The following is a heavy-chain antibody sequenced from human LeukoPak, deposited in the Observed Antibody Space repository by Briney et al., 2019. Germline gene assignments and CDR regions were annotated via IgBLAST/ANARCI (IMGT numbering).Heavy chain of an antibody. J-gene: IGHJ6*02. Sequence: ASVKVSCKASGYTFTSYGISWVRQAPGQGLEWMGWIRAYNGNTNYAQKLQGRVTMTTDTSTSAAYMELRSLRSDDTAVYYCARGMGSGYYWDYYYYGMDVWGQGTTVTVSS. CDR1: GYTFTSYG. D-gene: IGHD3-22*01. CDR2: IRAYNGNT. V-gene: IGHV1-18*01. CDR3: ARGMGSGYYWDYYYYGMDV.